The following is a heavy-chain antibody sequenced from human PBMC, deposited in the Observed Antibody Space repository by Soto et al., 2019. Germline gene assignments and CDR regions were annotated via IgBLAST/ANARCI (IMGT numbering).Heavy chain of an antibody. Sequence: EVQLVESGGGLVQPGGSLRLSCAASGFTVSSNYMSWVRQAPGKGLEWVSVIYSGGSTYYADSVKGRFTISRHNSKNTLYLHMNSLRAEDTAVDYCARIVVVTAYYFDYWGKGTLVTVSS. CDR3: ARIVVVTAYYFDY. CDR1: GFTVSSNY. V-gene: IGHV3-53*04. CDR2: IYSGGST. J-gene: IGHJ4*02. D-gene: IGHD3-22*01.